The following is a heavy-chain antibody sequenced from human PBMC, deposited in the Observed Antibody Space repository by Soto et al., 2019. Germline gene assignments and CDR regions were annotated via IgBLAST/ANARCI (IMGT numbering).Heavy chain of an antibody. CDR2: INPNSGGT. J-gene: IGHJ4*02. D-gene: IGHD1-26*01. CDR1: GYTFTGYY. V-gene: IGHV1-2*02. Sequence: GASVKVSCKASGYTFTGYYMHCVRQAPGQGLEWMGWINPNSGGTNYAQKFQGRVTMTRDTSISTAYMELSRLRSDDTAVYYCARAPRIVGATTDLDYWGQGTLVTVPQ. CDR3: ARAPRIVGATTDLDY.